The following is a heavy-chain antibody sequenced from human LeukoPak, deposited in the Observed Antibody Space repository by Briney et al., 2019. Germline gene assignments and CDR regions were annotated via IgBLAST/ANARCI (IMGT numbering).Heavy chain of an antibody. V-gene: IGHV3-15*07. CDR2: IRSNSDGGTI. D-gene: IGHD3-22*01. Sequence: PGGSLRLSCAASGFTFSNAWMNWVRQAPGKGLEWVGRIRSNSDGGTIDYAAPVKGRFTLSRDDSKTTLYLQMNSLQTEDTAVYYCATDFYDSTWGQGTLVTVSS. J-gene: IGHJ5*02. CDR3: ATDFYDST. CDR1: GFTFSNAW.